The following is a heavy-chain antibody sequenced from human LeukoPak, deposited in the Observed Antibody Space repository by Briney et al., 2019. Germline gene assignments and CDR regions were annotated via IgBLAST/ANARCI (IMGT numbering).Heavy chain of an antibody. CDR1: GFTFSSHA. CDR2: ISGSGGSS. Sequence: GGSLRLSCAASGFTFSSHAMSWVRQAPGKGLEWVSVISGSGGSSYYADSVKGRFTISRDNSKNTLYLQMNSLRAEDTAIYHCATRVTTTITTRGAFDIWGQGTMVTVSS. J-gene: IGHJ3*02. D-gene: IGHD4-11*01. V-gene: IGHV3-23*01. CDR3: ATRVTTTITTRGAFDI.